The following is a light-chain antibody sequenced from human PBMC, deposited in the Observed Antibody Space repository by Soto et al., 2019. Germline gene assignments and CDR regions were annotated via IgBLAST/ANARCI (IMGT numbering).Light chain of an antibody. CDR1: QDIKNY. CDR3: QQYENLHT. Sequence: DIHMTQPPSSLSASVGDRVTITCQASQDIKNYLNWYQQKSGKAPKLLIYDASDLETGVPSRFRGSGSGTDFTFTISRLQPEDIATYYCQQYENLHTFGQGTRLEI. J-gene: IGKJ5*01. CDR2: DAS. V-gene: IGKV1-33*01.